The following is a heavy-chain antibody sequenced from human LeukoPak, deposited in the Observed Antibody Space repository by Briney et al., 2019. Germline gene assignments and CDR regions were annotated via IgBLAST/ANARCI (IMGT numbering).Heavy chain of an antibody. Sequence: GGSLRLSCAASGFTFSSYWMSWFRQIPGKGLEWLGNIKTDGSEKYYLDSVRGRFTISRDNAKNSLFLQMNSLRGEDTAVYYCARDIASEYSSSSPYFQHWGQGTLVTVSS. J-gene: IGHJ1*01. CDR2: IKTDGSEK. CDR3: ARDIASEYSSSSPYFQH. D-gene: IGHD6-6*01. V-gene: IGHV3-7*01. CDR1: GFTFSSYW.